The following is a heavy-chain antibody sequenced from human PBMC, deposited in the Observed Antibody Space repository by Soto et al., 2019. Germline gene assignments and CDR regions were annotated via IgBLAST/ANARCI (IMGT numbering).Heavy chain of an antibody. CDR1: GGSITSRGYY. CDR3: TRVSSSSWYRGPFDY. D-gene: IGHD6-13*01. Sequence: QVQLQESGPGLVKPSQTLSLTCTVSGGSITSRGYYWSWIRQLPGRGLEWIGYIYFSGTTYYNPSLRSRLSISVDTSKNQFSLKLSSVTAADTAVYCCTRVSSSSWYRGPFDYWGQGTLVTVSS. J-gene: IGHJ4*02. CDR2: IYFSGTT. V-gene: IGHV4-31*03.